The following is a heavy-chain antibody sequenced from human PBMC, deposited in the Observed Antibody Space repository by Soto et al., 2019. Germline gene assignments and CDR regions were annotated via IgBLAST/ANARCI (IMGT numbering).Heavy chain of an antibody. V-gene: IGHV3-72*01. J-gene: IGHJ6*02. Sequence: EVQLVESGGGLVQPGGSLRLSCAASGFTFSDHYMDWVRQAPGKGLEWVGRTRNKANSYTTEYAASVKGRFTISRDDSKNSLYLQMNRLKTEDTVVYYCARGGYCSSTSCHSDYYGMDVWGQGTTVTVSS. D-gene: IGHD2-2*01. CDR1: GFTFSDHY. CDR2: TRNKANSYTT. CDR3: ARGGYCSSTSCHSDYYGMDV.